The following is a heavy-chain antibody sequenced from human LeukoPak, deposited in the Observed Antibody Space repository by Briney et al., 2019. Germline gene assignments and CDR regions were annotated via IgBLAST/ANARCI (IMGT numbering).Heavy chain of an antibody. J-gene: IGHJ4*02. V-gene: IGHV1-69*13. D-gene: IGHD5-18*01. CDR3: ARVRIQLWLFDY. CDR1: GGTFSSYA. Sequence: GASVKVSCKASGGTFSSYAISWVRQAPGQGLEWMGGIIPIFGTANYAQKFQGRATITADESTSTAYMELSSLRSEDTAVYYCARVRIQLWLFDYWGQGTLVTVSS. CDR2: IIPIFGTA.